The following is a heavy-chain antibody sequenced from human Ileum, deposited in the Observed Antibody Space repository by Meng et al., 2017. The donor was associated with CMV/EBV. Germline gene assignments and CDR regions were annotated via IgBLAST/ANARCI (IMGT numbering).Heavy chain of an antibody. Sequence: GESLKISCAASGFTFNTYEMNWVRQAPGKGLEWVSYIGTGGTTIWYADSVRGRFTISRDNAKNTLYLQMDSLRAEDTAVYYCARDKSARDSSAYDYWGQGTMVTVSS. V-gene: IGHV3-48*03. J-gene: IGHJ4*02. CDR3: ARDKSARDSSAYDY. CDR2: IGTGGTTI. CDR1: GFTFNTYE. D-gene: IGHD3-22*01.